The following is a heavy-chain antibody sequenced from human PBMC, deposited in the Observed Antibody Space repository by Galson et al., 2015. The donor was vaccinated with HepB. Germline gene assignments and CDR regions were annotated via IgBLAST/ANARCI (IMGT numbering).Heavy chain of an antibody. V-gene: IGHV1-3*01. J-gene: IGHJ4*02. CDR1: GYTFTSYA. CDR3: AREGETTVTTLDY. Sequence: SVKVSCKASGYTFTSYAMHWVRQAPGQRLEWMGWINAGNGNTKYSQKFQGRVTIIRDTSASTAYMELSSLRSEDTAVYYCAREGETTVTTLDYWGQGTLVTVSS. CDR2: INAGNGNT. D-gene: IGHD4-17*01.